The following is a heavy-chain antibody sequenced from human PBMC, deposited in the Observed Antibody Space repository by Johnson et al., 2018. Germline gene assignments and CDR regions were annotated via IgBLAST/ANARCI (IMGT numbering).Heavy chain of an antibody. J-gene: IGHJ1*01. CDR1: GGTFSSYA. CDR2: IIPMFGTT. V-gene: IGHV1-69*01. Sequence: QVQLVESGAEVKKPGSSVKVSCKASGGTFSSYAIYWVRQAPGQGLEWMGGIIPMFGTTNYAQKFQGRVTITADESTSTAYMELSSLRTEDTAVYYCAREVSAVGIAPAEYFQHWGQGTLVTVSS. CDR3: AREVSAVGIAPAEYFQH. D-gene: IGHD6-13*01.